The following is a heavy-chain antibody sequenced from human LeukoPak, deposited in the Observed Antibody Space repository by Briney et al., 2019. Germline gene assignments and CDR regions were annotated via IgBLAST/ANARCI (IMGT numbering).Heavy chain of an antibody. J-gene: IGHJ5*02. CDR1: GFTFSNAW. V-gene: IGHV4-34*01. D-gene: IGHD5/OR15-5a*01. Sequence: GSLRLSCAASGFTFSNAWMSWVRQAPGKGLEWIGEINHSGSTNYNPSLKSRVTISVDTSKNQFSLKLSSVTAADTAVYYCARGRLLVYHWFDPWGQGTLVTVSS. CDR2: INHSGST. CDR3: ARGRLLVYHWFDP.